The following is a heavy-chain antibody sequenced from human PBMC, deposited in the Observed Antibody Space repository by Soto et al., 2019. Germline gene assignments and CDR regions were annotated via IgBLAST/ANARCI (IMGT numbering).Heavy chain of an antibody. Sequence: PSETLSLICTVSGGSIISGDYYWSWIRQPPGKGLEWIGYIYYSGSTYYNPSLKSRVTISVDTSKNQFSLKLSSVTAADTAVYYCAREWDVGAYLGYWGQGTLVTVSS. CDR1: GGSIISGDYY. V-gene: IGHV4-30-4*01. CDR2: IYYSGST. D-gene: IGHD1-26*01. CDR3: AREWDVGAYLGY. J-gene: IGHJ4*02.